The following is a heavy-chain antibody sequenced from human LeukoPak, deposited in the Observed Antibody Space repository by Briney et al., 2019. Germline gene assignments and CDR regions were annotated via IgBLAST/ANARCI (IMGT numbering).Heavy chain of an antibody. CDR2: IIPIFGTA. D-gene: IGHD3-22*01. Sequence: SVKVSCKASGGTFSSYAISWVRQAPGQGLEWMGGIIPIFGTANYAQKFQGRVTITADESTSTAYMELSSLRSEDTAVYCCARSYYDSSGPLLAFDIWGQGTMVTVSS. V-gene: IGHV1-69*13. J-gene: IGHJ3*02. CDR1: GGTFSSYA. CDR3: ARSYYDSSGPLLAFDI.